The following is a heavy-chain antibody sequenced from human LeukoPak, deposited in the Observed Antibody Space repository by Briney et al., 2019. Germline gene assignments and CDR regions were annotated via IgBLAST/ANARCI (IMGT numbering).Heavy chain of an antibody. CDR3: AKGPIAVVPAFKTKYYFDS. V-gene: IGHV3-30*02. J-gene: IGHJ4*02. CDR1: GFTFSDYY. CDR2: IRYDGGDK. Sequence: GGSLRLSCAASGFTFSDYYMSWIRQTPGKGLEWVAFIRYDGGDKYYADSVKGRFTISRDNSKNTVSLQMNSLRAEDTALYYCAKGPIAVVPAFKTKYYFDSWGQGTLVTVSS. D-gene: IGHD2-2*01.